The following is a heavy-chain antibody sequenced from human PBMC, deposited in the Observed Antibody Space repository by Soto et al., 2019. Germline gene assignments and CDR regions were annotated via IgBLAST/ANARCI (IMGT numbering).Heavy chain of an antibody. CDR1: GYTFTRYG. Sequence: EASVKVSCKASGYTFTRYGISWVRQAPGQGLEWMGLINPSGGSTTYAQKFQGRVTMTRDTSTSTVYMDLSSLKSEDTAVYYCARSPYSSGYYYAIDYWGQGTQVTVS. D-gene: IGHD3-22*01. CDR3: ARSPYSSGYYYAIDY. J-gene: IGHJ4*02. CDR2: INPSGGST. V-gene: IGHV1-46*01.